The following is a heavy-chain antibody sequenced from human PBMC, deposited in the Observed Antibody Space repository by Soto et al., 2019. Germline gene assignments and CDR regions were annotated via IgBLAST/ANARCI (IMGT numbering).Heavy chain of an antibody. D-gene: IGHD3-3*01. CDR1: GFTFSSYA. J-gene: IGHJ6*02. Sequence: GGSLRLSCAASGFTFSSYAMHWVRQAPGKGLEWVAVISYDGSNKYYADSVKGRFTISRDNSKNTLYLQMNSLRAEDTAVYYCARGANDFWSGYFHYYYYGMDVWGQGTTVTVS. V-gene: IGHV3-30-3*01. CDR2: ISYDGSNK. CDR3: ARGANDFWSGYFHYYYYGMDV.